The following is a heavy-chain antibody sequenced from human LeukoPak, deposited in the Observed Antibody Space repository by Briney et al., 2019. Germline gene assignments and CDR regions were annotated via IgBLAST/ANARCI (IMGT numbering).Heavy chain of an antibody. D-gene: IGHD3-22*01. CDR2: ISYDGRNK. J-gene: IGHJ4*02. CDR1: GFTFSTYN. CDR3: AKYLSGSFDY. V-gene: IGHV3-30*18. Sequence: LGGSLRLSCAASGFTFSTYNIHWVRQAPGKGLEWVAVISYDGRNKYYADSVKGRFTISRDNSKNTVYLQMNSLRAEDTAVYYCAKYLSGSFDYWGQGTLVTVSS.